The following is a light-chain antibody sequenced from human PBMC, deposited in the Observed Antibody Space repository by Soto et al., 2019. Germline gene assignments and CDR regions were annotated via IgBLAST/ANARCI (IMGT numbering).Light chain of an antibody. CDR2: ETS. J-gene: IGKJ1*01. V-gene: IGKV3-11*01. CDR3: QQYHNWPWT. CDR1: QSVSNY. Sequence: EIVLTGGPATLYLSPGERATLSCRASQSVSNYLSWYQQKPGQAPRLLMYETSRRATGIPARFSGSGYGTDFTLTISSLEPEDFAVYYCQQYHNWPWTFGQGTKV.